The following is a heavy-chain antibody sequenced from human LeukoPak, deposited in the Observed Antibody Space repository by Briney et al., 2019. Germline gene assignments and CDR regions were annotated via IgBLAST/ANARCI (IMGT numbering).Heavy chain of an antibody. J-gene: IGHJ3*02. CDR1: GGSISSYY. D-gene: IGHD3-22*01. V-gene: IGHV4-4*07. CDR2: IYTSGST. CDR3: ARAKTTTLVVITTFHAFDI. Sequence: SETLSLTCTVSGGSISSYYWSWIRQPAGKGPEWIGRIYTSGSTNYNPSLKSRVTMSVDTSKNQFSLKLSSVTAADTAVYYCARAKTTTLVVITTFHAFDIWGQGTMVTVSS.